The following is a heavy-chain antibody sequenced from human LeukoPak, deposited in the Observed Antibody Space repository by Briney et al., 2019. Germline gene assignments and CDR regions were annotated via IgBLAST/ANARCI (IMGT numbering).Heavy chain of an antibody. CDR1: GFTFSSYG. J-gene: IGHJ4*02. Sequence: GGSLRLSCAASGFTFSSYGMHWVRQAPGKGLEWVAFIRYDGSNKYYADSVKGRSTISRDNSKNTLYLQMNSLRAEDTAVYYCAKDAHGMRREHFFDYWGQGTLVTVSS. V-gene: IGHV3-30*02. CDR2: IRYDGSNK. CDR3: AKDAHGMRREHFFDY. D-gene: IGHD1-14*01.